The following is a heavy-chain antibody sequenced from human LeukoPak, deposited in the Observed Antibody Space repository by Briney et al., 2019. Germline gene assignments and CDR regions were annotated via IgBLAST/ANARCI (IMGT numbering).Heavy chain of an antibody. CDR2: INPGNDNT. CDR3: ARDYYGSGTYSHPGDY. Sequence: ASVKVSCKAFGYTLTDYALHWVRQAPGQRLEWMGWINPGNDNTKYSQKFQGRVTITRDTSASTAYMELSSLRAEDTAVYYCARDYYGSGTYSHPGDYWGQGTLVTVSS. J-gene: IGHJ4*02. D-gene: IGHD3-10*01. V-gene: IGHV1-3*01. CDR1: GYTLTDYA.